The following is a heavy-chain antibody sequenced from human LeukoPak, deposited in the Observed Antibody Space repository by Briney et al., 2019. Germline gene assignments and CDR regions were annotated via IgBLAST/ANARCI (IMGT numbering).Heavy chain of an antibody. V-gene: IGHV1-2*02. CDR2: INPNSGAT. Sequence: ASVKVSCKASGYTFTGYYIHWVRQAPAQGLDWMGWINPNSGATYYAQNFQGRVTMTRDTSLSTAYMDLSRLRSDDTAVYYCARAYDTSGSLDYWGRGTLVTVSS. CDR3: ARAYDTSGSLDY. CDR1: GYTFTGYY. J-gene: IGHJ4*02. D-gene: IGHD3-22*01.